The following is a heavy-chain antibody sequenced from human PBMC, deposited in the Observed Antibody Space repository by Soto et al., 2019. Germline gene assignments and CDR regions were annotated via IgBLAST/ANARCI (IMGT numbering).Heavy chain of an antibody. CDR3: ARTYGSGVYFLPFEY. CDR2: ISVYNGNI. V-gene: IGHV1-18*01. Sequence: QVQLLQSGAEVKKPGVSVKVSCKASDYMFNTYGITWVRQAPGQGLEWMGWISVYNGNIDYAQKFEGRVTMTIDTSTSTAYMELKSLTSDDTAVYYCARTYGSGVYFLPFEYWGQGTPVSVSS. D-gene: IGHD3-10*01. CDR1: DYMFNTYG. J-gene: IGHJ4*02.